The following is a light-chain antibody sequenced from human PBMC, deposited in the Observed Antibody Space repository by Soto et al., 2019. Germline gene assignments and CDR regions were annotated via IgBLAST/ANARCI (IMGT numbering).Light chain of an antibody. J-gene: IGKJ5*01. V-gene: IGKV4-1*01. Sequence: DIVMTQSPDSLAVSLGERATINCKSSQSVLYISNNKNYLAWYQQKPGQPPRLLIYWASTRESGVPDRFSGSGSGTDSTLTISSLQAEDVAVYYCQQYYSSITFGQGTRLEIK. CDR1: QSVLYISNNKNY. CDR3: QQYYSSIT. CDR2: WAS.